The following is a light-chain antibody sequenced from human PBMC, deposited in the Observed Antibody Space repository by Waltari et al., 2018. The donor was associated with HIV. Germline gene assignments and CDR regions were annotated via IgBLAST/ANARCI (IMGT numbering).Light chain of an antibody. CDR2: RDN. J-gene: IGLJ1*01. CDR1: DIGSKN. V-gene: IGLV3-9*01. CDR3: QVWDGTTAYYV. Sequence: SYELSQPPSVSVALGQTARITCGGDDIGSKNVHRYRQKPGQAPVLVIYRDNNRPSGIPERFSGSNSGDTATLTISRAQAGDEADYYCQVWDGTTAYYVFATGTKVTVL.